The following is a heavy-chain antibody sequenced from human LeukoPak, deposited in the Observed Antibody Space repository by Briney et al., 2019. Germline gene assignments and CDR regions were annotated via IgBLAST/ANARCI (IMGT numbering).Heavy chain of an antibody. Sequence: AGGSLRLSCAASGFTLSSYSMNWVRQAPGKGLEWVSSISSGSTYIYYADSVKGRFTISRDNAKNSLYLQMNTLGVEDTAVYYCARISSNGRYYYYYPPDVWGQGTTVTVSS. CDR3: ARISSNGRYYYYYPPDV. CDR1: GFTLSSYS. CDR2: ISSGSTYI. V-gene: IGHV3-21*01. J-gene: IGHJ6*02. D-gene: IGHD6-19*01.